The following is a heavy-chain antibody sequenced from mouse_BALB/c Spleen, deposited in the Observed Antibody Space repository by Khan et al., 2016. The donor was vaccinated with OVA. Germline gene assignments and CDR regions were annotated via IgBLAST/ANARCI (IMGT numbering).Heavy chain of an antibody. CDR3: ARGLVDV. J-gene: IGHJ1*01. CDR2: INPNNGAT. V-gene: IGHV1-26*01. CDR1: TYTFTDYY. Sequence: EVQLQQSGPELVKPGASVKMSCKASTYTFTDYYMKWLTQSHGKSLEWIGDINPNNGATFYNQKLKDKATLHVDKSSSTAYMQLTSLTSEDYAVYYCARGLVDVWGAGTTVTVSS.